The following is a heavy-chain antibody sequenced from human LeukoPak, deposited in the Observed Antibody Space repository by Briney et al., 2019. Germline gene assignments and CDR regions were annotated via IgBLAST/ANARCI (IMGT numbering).Heavy chain of an antibody. D-gene: IGHD5-18*01. V-gene: IGHV3-30*04. CDR3: ARAAGYSYGYFDY. CDR2: ISYDGSNK. J-gene: IGHJ4*02. Sequence: GGSLRLSCAASGFTFSSYAMHWVRQAPGKGLEWVAVISYDGSNKYYADSVKGRYTISRDNSKNTLYLQMNSLRAEDTAVYYCARAAGYSYGYFDYWGQGTLVTVSS. CDR1: GFTFSSYA.